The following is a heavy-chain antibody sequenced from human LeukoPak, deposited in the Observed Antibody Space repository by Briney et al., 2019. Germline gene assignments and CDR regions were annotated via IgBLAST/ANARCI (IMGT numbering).Heavy chain of an antibody. V-gene: IGHV1-2*02. CDR3: AKPYYYDSSGYYYYYYYGMDV. CDR2: INPNSGGT. Sequence: ASVTVSCTASGYTFTGYYMHWVRQAPGQGLEWMGWINPNSGGTNYAQKFQGRVTMTRDTSISTAYMELSRLRSDDTAVYYCAKPYYYDSSGYYYYYYYGMDVWGQGTTVTVSS. J-gene: IGHJ6*02. D-gene: IGHD3-22*01. CDR1: GYTFTGYY.